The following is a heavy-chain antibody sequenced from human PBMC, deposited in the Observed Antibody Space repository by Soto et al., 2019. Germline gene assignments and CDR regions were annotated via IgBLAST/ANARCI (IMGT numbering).Heavy chain of an antibody. J-gene: IGHJ6*04. CDR2: IYSGGST. Sequence: APGKGLEWVSVIYSGGSTYYADSVKGRFTISRDNSKNTLYLQMNSLRAEDTAVYYCARDLKPSPLYSYYYGMAAWRK. V-gene: IGHV3-66*01. CDR3: ARDLKPSPLYSYYYGMAA.